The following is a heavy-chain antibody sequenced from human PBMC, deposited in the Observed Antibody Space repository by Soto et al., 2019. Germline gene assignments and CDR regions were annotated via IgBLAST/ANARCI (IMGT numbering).Heavy chain of an antibody. CDR1: GFTFSSYS. CDR3: ARDLYSSNWYDDFDI. V-gene: IGHV3-48*02. CDR2: ISSSSSSI. J-gene: IGHJ3*02. Sequence: EVQLVESGGGLVQPGGSLRLSCAASGFTFSSYSMNWVRQAPGKGLEWVSYISSSSSSIYYADSVKGRFTISRDNAKNSLSLQMNSLRDEETAVYYCARDLYSSNWYDDFDIWGQGTMVTVSS. D-gene: IGHD6-13*01.